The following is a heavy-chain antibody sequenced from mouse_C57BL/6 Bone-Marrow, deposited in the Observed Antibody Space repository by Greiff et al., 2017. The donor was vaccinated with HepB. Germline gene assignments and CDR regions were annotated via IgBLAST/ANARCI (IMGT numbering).Heavy chain of an antibody. CDR2: IYPGSGNT. D-gene: IGHD1-1*01. V-gene: IGHV1-76*01. CDR1: GYTFTDYY. J-gene: IGHJ2*01. Sequence: VQLQQSGAELVRPGASVKLSCKASGYTFTDYYINWVKQRPGQGLEWIARIYPGSGNTYYNEKFKGKATLTAEKSSSTAYMQLSSLTSEDSAVYFCARVVIYYYGSSYFDYWGQGTTLTVSS. CDR3: ARVVIYYYGSSYFDY.